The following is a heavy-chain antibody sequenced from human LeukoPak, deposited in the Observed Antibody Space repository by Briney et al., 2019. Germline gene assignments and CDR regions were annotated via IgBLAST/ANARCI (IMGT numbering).Heavy chain of an antibody. CDR2: ISSSGSTI. D-gene: IGHD6-6*01. V-gene: IGHV3-11*01. CDR1: GFTLSDYY. Sequence: GGSLRLSCAASGFTLSDYYMSWIRQAPGKGMEWVSYISSSGSTIYYADSVKGRFTISRDNAKNSLYLQMNSLRAEDTAVYYCARDEAVPYGMDVWGQGTTVTVSS. J-gene: IGHJ6*02. CDR3: ARDEAVPYGMDV.